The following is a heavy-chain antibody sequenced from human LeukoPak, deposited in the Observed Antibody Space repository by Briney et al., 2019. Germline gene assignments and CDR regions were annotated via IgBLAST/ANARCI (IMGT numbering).Heavy chain of an antibody. V-gene: IGHV3-64*01. CDR1: GFTFSDYG. Sequence: PGGSLRLSCAASGFTFSDYGMHWVRQAPGRGLEYVSTISSNGGSTYYANSVRGRFTVSRDNSKNTLYLQMGSLRAEDMAVYYCARDSSSRPSDYWGQGTLVTVSS. CDR3: ARDSSSRPSDY. J-gene: IGHJ4*02. D-gene: IGHD6-19*01. CDR2: ISSNGGST.